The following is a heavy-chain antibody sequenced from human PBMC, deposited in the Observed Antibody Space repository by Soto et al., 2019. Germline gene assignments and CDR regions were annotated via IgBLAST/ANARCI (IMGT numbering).Heavy chain of an antibody. V-gene: IGHV1-2*04. CDR1: GYTFTGYY. Sequence: ASVKVSYKASGYTFTGYYMHWVRQAPGQGIEWMGWINPNSGGTNYAQKFQGWVTMTRDTSISTAYMEPSRLRSDDTAVYYCPTNLSSSRSGSYSSVYYYGMGVWGQGTTVIVAS. CDR3: PTNLSSSRSGSYSSVYYYGMGV. CDR2: INPNSGGT. D-gene: IGHD3-10*01. J-gene: IGHJ6*02.